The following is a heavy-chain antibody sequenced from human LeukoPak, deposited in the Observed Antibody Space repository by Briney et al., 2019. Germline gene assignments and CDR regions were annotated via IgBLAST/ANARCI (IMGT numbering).Heavy chain of an antibody. Sequence: GGSLRLSCAASGFTVSSNYMSWVRQAPGKGLEWVSAISGSGGSTYYADSVKGRFTISRDNSKNTLYLQMNSLRAEDTAVYYCAKGYYYDISGYSVDYWGQGTLVTVSS. CDR3: AKGYYYDISGYSVDY. CDR2: ISGSGGST. V-gene: IGHV3-23*01. J-gene: IGHJ4*02. D-gene: IGHD3-22*01. CDR1: GFTVSSNY.